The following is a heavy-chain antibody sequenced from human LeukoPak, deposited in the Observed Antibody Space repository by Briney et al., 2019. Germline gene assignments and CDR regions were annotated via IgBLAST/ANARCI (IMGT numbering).Heavy chain of an antibody. CDR3: ARDVSGYSSSPGDY. D-gene: IGHD6-6*01. V-gene: IGHV3-21*01. CDR2: ISSIQSDK. J-gene: IGHJ4*02. Sequence: GGSLRLSCAASGLTFSSNYMNWVRQAPGKGLEWISSISSIQSDKYYADSVKGRFTISRDNAKNSLYLQMNSLRAEDTAVYYCARDVSGYSSSPGDYWGQGTLVTVSS. CDR1: GLTFSSNY.